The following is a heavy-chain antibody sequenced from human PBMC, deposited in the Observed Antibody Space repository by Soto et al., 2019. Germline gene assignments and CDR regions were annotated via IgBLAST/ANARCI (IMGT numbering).Heavy chain of an antibody. J-gene: IGHJ5*02. V-gene: IGHV1-46*02. CDR2: INPSGGPT. CDR1: GYTFNTYY. Sequence: QDQLVQSGTEVKKPGDSVRVSCKAVGYTFNTYYVHWVRQAPGQGLEWMGIINPSGGPTSYAQRLQGRVTMTSDTYTGTVYMELSSLPSDYTAVYFCAFGRPAASSWLDPWGQGTLVSVSS. D-gene: IGHD2-2*01. CDR3: AFGRPAASSWLDP.